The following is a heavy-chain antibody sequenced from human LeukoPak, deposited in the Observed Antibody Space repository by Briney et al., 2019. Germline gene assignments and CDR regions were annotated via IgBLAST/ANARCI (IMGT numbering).Heavy chain of an antibody. CDR2: IRYDGSNK. J-gene: IGHJ4*02. Sequence: GGSLRLSCAASGFTFSSYGMHWVRQAPGKGLEWVAFIRYDGSNKYYADSVKGRFTISRDNSKNTLYLQMNTLRAEDTAVYYCAKSPDRVSMIVVGYFDYWGQGTLVTVSS. V-gene: IGHV3-30*02. D-gene: IGHD3-22*01. CDR1: GFTFSSYG. CDR3: AKSPDRVSMIVVGYFDY.